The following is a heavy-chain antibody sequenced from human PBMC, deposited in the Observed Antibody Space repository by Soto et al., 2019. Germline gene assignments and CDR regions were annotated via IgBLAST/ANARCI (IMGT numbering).Heavy chain of an antibody. V-gene: IGHV3-72*01. Sequence: GGSLRLSCAASGFIFSDYYIDWVRQAPGKGLEWVGRSKNKANNDTSEYAASVKGRFIISRDESKNSLYLQMNSLKTEDTAVYYCTRVDLYGSGANDYWGTGILVTAS. CDR1: GFIFSDYY. CDR3: TRVDLYGSGANDY. D-gene: IGHD3-10*01. J-gene: IGHJ4*02. CDR2: SKNKANNDTS.